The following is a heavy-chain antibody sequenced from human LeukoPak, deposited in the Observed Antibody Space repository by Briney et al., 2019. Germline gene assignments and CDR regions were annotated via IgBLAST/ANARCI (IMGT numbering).Heavy chain of an antibody. V-gene: IGHV3-21*04. D-gene: IGHD3-16*01. CDR2: SSSSSSYI. J-gene: IGHJ4*01. CDR3: AKDQGSGHGAYTWGTFDY. CDR1: GFTFSSYS. Sequence: AGGSLRLSCAASGFTFSSYSMNWVRQAPGKGLEWVSSSSSSSSYIYYADSVKGRFTISRDNAKNSLYLQMNSLRAEDTAVYYCAKDQGSGHGAYTWGTFDYWGPETLVTVFS.